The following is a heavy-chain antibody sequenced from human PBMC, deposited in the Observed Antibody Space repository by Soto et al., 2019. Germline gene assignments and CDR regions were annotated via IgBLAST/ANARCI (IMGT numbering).Heavy chain of an antibody. J-gene: IGHJ6*02. D-gene: IGHD6-25*01. CDR2: IRSKTDGGAT. CDR3: SISWRCISGYSKYDMVV. CDR1: GFTFSRAW. Sequence: GGSLRLSCAASGFTFSRAWMNWVRQAPGKGLEWVGRIRSKTDGGATDYAAPVKGRFTISRDDSEKTLYLQMDSLKTADTAVYYCSISWRCISGYSKYDMVVWGQGTTVTVSS. V-gene: IGHV3-15*07.